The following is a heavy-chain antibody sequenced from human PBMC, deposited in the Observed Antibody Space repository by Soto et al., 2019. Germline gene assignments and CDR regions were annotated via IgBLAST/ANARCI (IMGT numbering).Heavy chain of an antibody. CDR3: ARDADIVLIVYAPWAFDI. D-gene: IGHD2-8*01. V-gene: IGHV6-1*01. Sequence: SQTLSLTCAISGDSVSSNSAAWNWIRQSPSRGLEWLGRTYYRSKWYNDYAVSVKSRITINPDTSKNQFSLQLNSVTPEDTAVYYCARDADIVLIVYAPWAFDIWGQRTTVTVSS. CDR1: GDSVSSNSAA. J-gene: IGHJ3*02. CDR2: TYYRSKWYN.